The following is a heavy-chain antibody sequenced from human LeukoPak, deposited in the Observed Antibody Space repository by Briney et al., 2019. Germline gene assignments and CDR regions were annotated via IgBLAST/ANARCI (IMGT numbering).Heavy chain of an antibody. J-gene: IGHJ6*02. CDR1: GFTFSSYG. V-gene: IGHV3-30*18. Sequence: PGGSLRLSCAASGFTFSSYGMHWVRQAPGKGLEWVAVISYDGSNKYYADSVKGRFTISRDNSKNTLYLQMNSLRAEDTAVYYCAKGGVGSSPYCYYGMDVWGQGTTVTVSS. CDR2: ISYDGSNK. D-gene: IGHD6-6*01. CDR3: AKGGVGSSPYCYYGMDV.